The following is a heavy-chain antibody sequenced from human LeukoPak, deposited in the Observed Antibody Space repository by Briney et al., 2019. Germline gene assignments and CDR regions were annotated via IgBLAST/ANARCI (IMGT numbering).Heavy chain of an antibody. V-gene: IGHV4-34*01. CDR2: INHSGST. CDR1: GGSFSGYY. CDR3: AREIAARPHYYYYYMDV. Sequence: PSETLSLTCAVYGGSFSGYYWSWIRQPPGKGLEWIGEINHSGSTNYNPSLKSRVTISVDTSKNQFSLKLSSVTAADTAVYYCAREIAARPHYYYYYMDVWGKGTTVTVSS. J-gene: IGHJ6*03. D-gene: IGHD6-6*01.